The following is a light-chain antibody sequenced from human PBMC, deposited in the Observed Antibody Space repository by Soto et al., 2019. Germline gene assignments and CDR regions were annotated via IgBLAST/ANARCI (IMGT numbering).Light chain of an antibody. J-gene: IGKJ5*01. V-gene: IGKV3-11*01. Sequence: EIVLTQSPATLSLSPGERATLSCRASQSVISYLAWYQQKPGQAPRLLIYGASNRATGIPARFSGSGSGTDFTLTISSLEPEDSAVYYCQQRSNWPSITFGQETRLEI. CDR1: QSVISY. CDR2: GAS. CDR3: QQRSNWPSIT.